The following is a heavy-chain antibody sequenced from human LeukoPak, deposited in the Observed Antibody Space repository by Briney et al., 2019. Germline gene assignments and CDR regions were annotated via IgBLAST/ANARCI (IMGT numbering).Heavy chain of an antibody. J-gene: IGHJ4*02. V-gene: IGHV4-39*01. D-gene: IGHD4-17*01. CDR1: GGSVSSSSYY. CDR3: RSHGAY. Sequence: SETLSLTCTASGGSVSSSSYYWGWVRQPPGKGLEWIGLMSHSGTSAYNPSLEGRLTISVDTSKNQFSLRLTSVTAADTAVYCLRSHGAYWGQGTLVTVSS. CDR2: MSHSGTS.